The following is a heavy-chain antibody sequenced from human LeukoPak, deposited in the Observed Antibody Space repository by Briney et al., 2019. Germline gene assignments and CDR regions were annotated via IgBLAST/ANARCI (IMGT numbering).Heavy chain of an antibody. V-gene: IGHV4-34*01. CDR2: INHSGST. Sequence: SETLSLTCAVYGGSFSGYYWSWIRQPPGKGLEWIGEINHSGSTNYNPSLKSRATISVDTSKNQFSLKLSSVTTADTAVYYCARGSAAMVSYYYYGMDVWGQGTTVTVSS. CDR3: ARGSAAMVSYYYYGMDV. CDR1: GGSFSGYY. J-gene: IGHJ6*02. D-gene: IGHD5-18*01.